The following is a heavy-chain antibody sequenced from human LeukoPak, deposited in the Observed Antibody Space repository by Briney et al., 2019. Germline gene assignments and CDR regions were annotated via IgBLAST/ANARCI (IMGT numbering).Heavy chain of an antibody. CDR2: INPSGGST. V-gene: IGHV1-46*01. CDR1: GYTFTSYG. J-gene: IGHJ4*02. Sequence: GASVKVSCKASGYTFTSYGISWVRQAPGQGLEWMGIINPSGGSTTYAQKFQGRVTVSRDTSTSTVYMELSSLRSEDTAVYYCARQQYSSFDYWGQGTLVTVSS. D-gene: IGHD6-13*01. CDR3: ARQQYSSFDY.